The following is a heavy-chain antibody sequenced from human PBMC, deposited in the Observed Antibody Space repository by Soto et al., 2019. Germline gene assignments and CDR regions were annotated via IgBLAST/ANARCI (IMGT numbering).Heavy chain of an antibody. V-gene: IGHV1-2*02. D-gene: IGHD5-18*01. CDR1: GYTFTGYY. J-gene: IGHJ6*02. CDR3: ARAQPTAPYYYYGMDV. CDR2: INPNSGGT. Sequence: ASVKVSCKASGYTFTGYYMHWVLQAPGQGLEWMGWINPNSGGTNYAQKFQGRVTMTRDTSISTAYMELSRLRSDDTAVYYCARAQPTAPYYYYGMDVWGQGTTVTVSS.